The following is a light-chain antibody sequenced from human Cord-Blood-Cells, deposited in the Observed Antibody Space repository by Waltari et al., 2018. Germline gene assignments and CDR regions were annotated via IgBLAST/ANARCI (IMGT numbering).Light chain of an antibody. CDR2: EVS. Sequence: QSALTQPASVSGSPGQSITISCTGTSSDVGGYNYVSWYQQHPGKAPKLMIYEVSNRPSGVSNRFSGSKSGNTASLTISGLQAEDEADYYCSSYTGSSTLGFGTGTKVTVL. CDR1: SSDVGGYNY. J-gene: IGLJ1*01. CDR3: SSYTGSSTLG. V-gene: IGLV2-14*01.